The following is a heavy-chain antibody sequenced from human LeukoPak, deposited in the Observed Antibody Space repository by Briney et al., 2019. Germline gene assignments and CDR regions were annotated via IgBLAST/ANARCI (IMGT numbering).Heavy chain of an antibody. D-gene: IGHD2-2*01. CDR1: GYSISSGYY. Sequence: SETLSLTCAVSGYSISSGYYWGWIRQPPGKGLEWIGSIYHSGSTYYNPSLKSRVTISVDTSKNQFSLKLSSVTAADTAVYYCARFSRSSTSCYRFDYWGQGTLVTVSS. V-gene: IGHV4-38-2*01. CDR3: ARFSRSSTSCYRFDY. J-gene: IGHJ4*02. CDR2: IYHSGST.